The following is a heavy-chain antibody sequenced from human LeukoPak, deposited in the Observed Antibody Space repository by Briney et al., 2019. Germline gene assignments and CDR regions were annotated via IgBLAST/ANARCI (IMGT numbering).Heavy chain of an antibody. CDR1: GGSFSGYY. J-gene: IGHJ4*02. Sequence: SETLSLTCAVYGGSFSGYYWSWIRQPPGKGLEWLGEINHSGSTNYNPSLKSRVTISVDTSKNQFSLKLSSVTAADTAVYYCARGQKEGSTSCYVNYWGQGTLVTVSS. D-gene: IGHD2-2*01. CDR2: INHSGST. CDR3: ARGQKEGSTSCYVNY. V-gene: IGHV4-34*01.